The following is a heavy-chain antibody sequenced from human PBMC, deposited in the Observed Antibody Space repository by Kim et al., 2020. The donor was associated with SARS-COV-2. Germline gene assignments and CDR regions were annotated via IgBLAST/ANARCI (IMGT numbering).Heavy chain of an antibody. CDR2: IRSKAYGGTT. CDR1: GFTFGDYA. CDR3: TRDRGGSIPLR. V-gene: IGHV3-49*03. J-gene: IGHJ4*02. Sequence: GGSLRLSCTASGFTFGDYAMSWFRQAPGKGLEWVGFIRSKAYGGTTEYAASVKGRFTISRDDSKSIAYLQMNSLKTEDTAVYYCTRDRGGSIPLRWGQGTLVTVSS. D-gene: IGHD3-10*01.